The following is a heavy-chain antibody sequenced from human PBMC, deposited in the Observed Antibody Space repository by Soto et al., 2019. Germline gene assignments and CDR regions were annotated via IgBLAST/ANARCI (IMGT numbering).Heavy chain of an antibody. D-gene: IGHD2-2*01. V-gene: IGHV3-48*04. Sequence: EVVMVQSGGGLVQPGGSLRLSCTASGFSLRSYNMDWVRQAPGKGLEWLSHISPRSSPIYYAGSVRGRFTVSRDDAKNSLYLQMSRLRPEDTAVYYCAKEGDIVVGPVAGPVAFSFDHWGQGTLVTVSS. CDR2: ISPRSSPI. CDR1: GFSLRSYN. CDR3: AKEGDIVVGPVAGPVAFSFDH. J-gene: IGHJ4*02.